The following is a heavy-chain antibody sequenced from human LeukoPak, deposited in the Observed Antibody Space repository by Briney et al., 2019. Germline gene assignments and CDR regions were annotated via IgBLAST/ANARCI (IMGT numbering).Heavy chain of an antibody. V-gene: IGHV3-7*01. CDR2: IKQDGSEK. CDR1: GFTFSSYW. Sequence: PGGSLRLSCAASGFTFSSYWMSWVRQAPGKGLEWVANIKQDGSEKYYVDSVKGRFTISRDNAKNSLYLQMNSLRAEDTAVYYCAREMDIVVVPAASYYYYGMDVWGQGTTVTVSS. J-gene: IGHJ6*02. D-gene: IGHD2-2*03. CDR3: AREMDIVVVPAASYYYYGMDV.